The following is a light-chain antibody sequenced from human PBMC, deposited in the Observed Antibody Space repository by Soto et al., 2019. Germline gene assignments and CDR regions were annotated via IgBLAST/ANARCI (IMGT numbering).Light chain of an antibody. V-gene: IGLV2-14*01. CDR3: SSYTSSSTLVV. Sequence: QAASVSGSPGQSITISCTGTSSDVGDYNYVSWYQQDPGKAPKLMIYDVSNRPSGVSNRFSGSKSGNTASLTISGLQAEDEADYYCSSYTSSSTLVVFGGGTKLTVL. J-gene: IGLJ2*01. CDR1: SSDVGDYNY. CDR2: DVS.